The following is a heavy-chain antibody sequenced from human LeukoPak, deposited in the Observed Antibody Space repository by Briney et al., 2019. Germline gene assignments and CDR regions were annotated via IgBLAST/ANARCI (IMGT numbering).Heavy chain of an antibody. J-gene: IGHJ4*02. CDR3: AREAGTTFRTTTFDS. CDR2: IIPIFNTT. CDR1: ADTFSNYP. Sequence: SVKVSCKASADTFSNYPISWVRQAPGRGLVWMGGIIPIFNTTNYAQKFQGRVTITADKSTNSAYMELSSLRSEDTAVYYCAREAGTTFRTTTFDSWGQGTRVTVSS. V-gene: IGHV1-69*06. D-gene: IGHD1-1*01.